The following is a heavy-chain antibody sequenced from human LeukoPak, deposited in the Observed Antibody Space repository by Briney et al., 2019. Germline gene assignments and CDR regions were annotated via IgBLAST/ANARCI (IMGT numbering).Heavy chain of an antibody. CDR2: MNPNSGNT. V-gene: IGHV1-8*03. Sequence: GASVKVSCKASGYTFTSYDINWVRQATGQGREWMGWMNPNSGNTGYAQKFQGRVTITRNISISTAYMELSSLRSEDTAVYYCARGLLERRTFVDWFDPWGQGTLVTVSS. CDR3: ARGLLERRTFVDWFDP. D-gene: IGHD1-1*01. CDR1: GYTFTSYD. J-gene: IGHJ5*02.